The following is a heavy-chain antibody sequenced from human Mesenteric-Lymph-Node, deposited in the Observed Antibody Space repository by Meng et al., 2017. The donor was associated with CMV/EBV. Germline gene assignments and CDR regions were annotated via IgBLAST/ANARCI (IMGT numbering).Heavy chain of an antibody. J-gene: IGHJ4*02. Sequence: GGSLRLSCAASGFTFSTYSMNWVRQAPGKGLEWVSSISSSSSYIYYADSVKGRFTISRDNAKNSLYLQMNSLRAEDTAVYYCARDPYYYDSSGFRWGQGTLVTVSS. CDR1: GFTFSTYS. CDR3: ARDPYYYDSSGFR. V-gene: IGHV3-21*01. CDR2: ISSSSSYI. D-gene: IGHD3-22*01.